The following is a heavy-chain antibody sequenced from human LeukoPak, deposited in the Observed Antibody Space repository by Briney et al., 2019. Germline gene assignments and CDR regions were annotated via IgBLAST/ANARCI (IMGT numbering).Heavy chain of an antibody. CDR2: INHSGST. D-gene: IGHD5-18*01. CDR1: GGSFSGYY. V-gene: IGHV4-34*01. J-gene: IGHJ6*03. Sequence: SETLSLTCAVYGGSFSGYYWSWIRQPPGKGLEWIGEINHSGSTNYNPSLKSRVTISVDTSKNQFSLKLSSVTAADTAVYYCAIYSYGEGYYYMDVWGKGTTVTVSS. CDR3: AIYSYGEGYYYMDV.